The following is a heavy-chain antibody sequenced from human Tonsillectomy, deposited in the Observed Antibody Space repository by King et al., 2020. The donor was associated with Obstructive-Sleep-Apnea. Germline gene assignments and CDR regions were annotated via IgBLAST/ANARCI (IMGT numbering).Heavy chain of an antibody. J-gene: IGHJ4*02. CDR2: ISGYNGNT. Sequence: QLVQSGSEVKKPGASVKVSCKTSGYTFTSYGTSWVRQAPGQGLEWRGWISGYNGNTNYAQKFQDRVTMTTDTSTSTAYMELRSLRSDDTAVYYCARDLVTAASSDWGQGTLVTVSS. V-gene: IGHV1-18*01. CDR1: GYTFTSYG. D-gene: IGHD6-13*01. CDR3: ARDLVTAASSD.